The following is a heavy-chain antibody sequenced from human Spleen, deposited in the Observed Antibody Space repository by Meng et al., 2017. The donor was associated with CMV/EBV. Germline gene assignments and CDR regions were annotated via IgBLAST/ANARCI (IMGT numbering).Heavy chain of an antibody. CDR2: ISSSNNYV. J-gene: IGHJ6*02. CDR1: GFTFSDYS. V-gene: IGHV3-21*01. Sequence: GESLKISCAASGFTFSDYSMNWVRQAPGKGLEWVSSISSSNNYVFDADSVKGRFTISRDNSKNTLYLQMNSLRAEDTAVYYCARPSLKYGMDVWGQGTTVTVSS. CDR3: ARPSLKYGMDV.